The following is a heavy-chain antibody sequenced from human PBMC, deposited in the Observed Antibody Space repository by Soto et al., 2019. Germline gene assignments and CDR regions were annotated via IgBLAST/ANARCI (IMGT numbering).Heavy chain of an antibody. CDR2: IWYDGSNK. CDR1: GFTFSSYG. Sequence: QVQLVESGGGVVQPGRSLRLSCAASGFTFSSYGMHWVRQAPGKGLEWVAVIWYDGSNKYYADSVKGRFTISRDNSKNTLYLQMNSLRAEDTAVYYCARGGYYDVYYYGMDVWGQGTTVTVSS. V-gene: IGHV3-33*01. D-gene: IGHD3-22*01. CDR3: ARGGYYDVYYYGMDV. J-gene: IGHJ6*02.